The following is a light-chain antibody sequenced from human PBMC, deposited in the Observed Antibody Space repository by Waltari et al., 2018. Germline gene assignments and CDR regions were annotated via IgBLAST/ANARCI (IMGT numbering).Light chain of an antibody. Sequence: EIVMTQSPATLSVSPGERATLSCRASQSLNTNFAWYQQKAGQAPRLLIYGASTRATGIPARFSGSGSGTEFTLTISSLQSEDFAVYYCQQYNSWPPYTFGQGTKLEIK. CDR3: QQYNSWPPYT. CDR2: GAS. CDR1: QSLNTN. V-gene: IGKV3-15*01. J-gene: IGKJ2*01.